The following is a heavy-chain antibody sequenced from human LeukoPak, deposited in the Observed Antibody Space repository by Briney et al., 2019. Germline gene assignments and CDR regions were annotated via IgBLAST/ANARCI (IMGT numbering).Heavy chain of an antibody. V-gene: IGHV3-64*01. CDR3: ARDRRLLYFGELFHDAFDI. CDR2: ISANGGST. Sequence: GGSLRLSCAASGFTFSTYAMHWVCQSPGKRLEYVSAISANGGSTYYAKSVTGRFNISRDNAKSTLYLQMGSLRAEDMAVYYCARDRRLLYFGELFHDAFDIWGQGTMVTVSS. D-gene: IGHD3-10*01. CDR1: GFTFSTYA. J-gene: IGHJ3*02.